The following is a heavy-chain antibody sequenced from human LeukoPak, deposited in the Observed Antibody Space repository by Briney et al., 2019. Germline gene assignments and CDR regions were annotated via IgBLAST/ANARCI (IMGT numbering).Heavy chain of an antibody. J-gene: IGHJ4*02. D-gene: IGHD1-26*01. CDR2: IKQDGSEK. CDR3: AREEVGATSYFDY. CDR1: GFTFSSYW. V-gene: IGHV3-7*01. Sequence: GGSLRLSCAASGFTFSSYWMSWVRQAPGKGLEWVANIKQDGSEKYYVDSVKGRFTISRDNAKNSLYLQMNSLRAEDTAVYYCAREEVGATSYFDYWGQGTLVTVFS.